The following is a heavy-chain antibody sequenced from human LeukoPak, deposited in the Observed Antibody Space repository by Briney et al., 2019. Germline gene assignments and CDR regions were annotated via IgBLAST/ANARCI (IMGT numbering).Heavy chain of an antibody. D-gene: IGHD6-13*01. J-gene: IGHJ4*02. CDR3: ARDFARQQADH. CDR2: INWDGGDT. CDR1: GFTFGDYA. V-gene: IGHV3-43D*03. Sequence: GGSLRLSCAASGFTFGDYAMHWVRQAPGKSLEWVSLINWDGGDTYYVDSVRGRFTISRDNSKNSLYLQMNSLRADDTAVYYCARDFARQQADHWGQGTLVTVSS.